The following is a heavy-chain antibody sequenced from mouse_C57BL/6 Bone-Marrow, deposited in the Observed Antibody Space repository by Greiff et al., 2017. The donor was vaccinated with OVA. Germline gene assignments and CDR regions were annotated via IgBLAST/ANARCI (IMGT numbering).Heavy chain of an antibody. CDR3: GRDKVQWTTVDYYAMDY. J-gene: IGHJ4*01. V-gene: IGHV3-5*01. D-gene: IGHD1-1*01. Sequence: EVKLVESGPGLVKPSQTVFLTCTVTGISITTGNYRWSWIRQFPGNKLVWIGYIYYSGTITYNPSLTSRTTITRDTPKNHFFLEMNSLTAEDTATYYCGRDKVQWTTVDYYAMDYWGQGTSVTVSS. CDR2: IYYSGTI. CDR1: GISITTGNYR.